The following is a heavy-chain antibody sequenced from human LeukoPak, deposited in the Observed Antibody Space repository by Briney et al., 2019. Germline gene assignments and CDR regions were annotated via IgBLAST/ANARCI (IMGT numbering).Heavy chain of an antibody. CDR1: GFTFSSYG. Sequence: PGGSLRLSCASSGFTFSSYGMHWVRQAPGKGLEWVAFIRYDGSNKYYADSVKGRFTISRDNSKNTLYLQMNSLRAEDTAVYYCAKEGTSSVPSDFDYWGQGILVTVSS. J-gene: IGHJ4*02. CDR2: IRYDGSNK. D-gene: IGHD1-1*01. V-gene: IGHV3-30*02. CDR3: AKEGTSSVPSDFDY.